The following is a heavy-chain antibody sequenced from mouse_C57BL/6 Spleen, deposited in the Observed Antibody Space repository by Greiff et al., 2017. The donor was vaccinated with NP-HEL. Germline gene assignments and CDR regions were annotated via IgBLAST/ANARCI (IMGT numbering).Heavy chain of an antibody. Sequence: VQLQQSGAELVKPGASVKMSCKASGYTFTSYWITWVKQRPGQGLEWIGDIYPGSGSTNYNEKFKSKATLTVDTSSSTAYMQLSSLTSEDSAVYNCARNGYSFITTVVGYAMDYGGQGTSVTVSS. CDR1: GYTFTSYW. D-gene: IGHD1-1*01. V-gene: IGHV1-55*01. CDR2: IYPGSGST. CDR3: ARNGYSFITTVVGYAMDY. J-gene: IGHJ4*01.